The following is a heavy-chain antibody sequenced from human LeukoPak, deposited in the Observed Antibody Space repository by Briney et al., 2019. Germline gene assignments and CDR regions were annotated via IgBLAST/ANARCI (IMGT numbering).Heavy chain of an antibody. V-gene: IGHV4-4*07. CDR2: IYTSGST. CDR3: ARENSGSYREFDY. D-gene: IGHD1-26*01. Sequence: PSETLSLTCTVSGGSISSYYWSWIRQPAGKGLEWIGRIYTSGSTNYNASLKSRVSMSVDTSENQFSLKLSSVTAADTAVFYCARENSGSYREFDYWGQGTLVTASS. CDR1: GGSISSYY. J-gene: IGHJ4*02.